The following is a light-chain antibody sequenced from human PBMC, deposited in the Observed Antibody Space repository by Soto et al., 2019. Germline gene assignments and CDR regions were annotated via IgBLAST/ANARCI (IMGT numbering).Light chain of an antibody. CDR2: GAS. Sequence: EIGLTQSPGTLSLSPGERATLSCRASQTVSSSYLAWYQQKPGQAPRLLIYGASTRAAGIPDRFSSSGSGTDFTLTISRLEPEDFAVYYYQQYGRSPPVKFGQGTKVEIK. CDR3: QQYGRSPPVK. CDR1: QTVSSSY. V-gene: IGKV3-20*01. J-gene: IGKJ1*01.